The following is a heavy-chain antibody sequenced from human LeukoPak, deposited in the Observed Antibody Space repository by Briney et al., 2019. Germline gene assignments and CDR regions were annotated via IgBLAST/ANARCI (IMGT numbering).Heavy chain of an antibody. CDR2: IYYSGST. CDR1: GGSISSYY. J-gene: IGHJ5*02. D-gene: IGHD2-15*01. Sequence: PSETLSLTCTVSGGSISSYYWSWIRQPPGKGLEWIGYIYYSGSTNYNPSLKSRVTISVDTSKNQFSLKLSSVTAADTAVYYCARAGSGPYNWFDPWGQGTLVTVSS. CDR3: ARAGSGPYNWFDP. V-gene: IGHV4-59*01.